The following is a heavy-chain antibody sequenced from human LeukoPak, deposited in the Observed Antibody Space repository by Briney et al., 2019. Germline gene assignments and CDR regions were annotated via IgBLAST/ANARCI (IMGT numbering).Heavy chain of an antibody. CDR1: GGSISSSNW. D-gene: IGHD3-16*01. CDR3: ANVLGGSAH. CDR2: IYHSGST. V-gene: IGHV4-4*02. Sequence: PSETLSLTCAVSGGSISSSNWWSWVRQPPGKGLEWIGEIYHSGSTYYNPSLKSRVTISVDTSRNQFSLKLTSVTAADTAVYYCANVLGGSAHWGQGTLVTVSS. J-gene: IGHJ4*02.